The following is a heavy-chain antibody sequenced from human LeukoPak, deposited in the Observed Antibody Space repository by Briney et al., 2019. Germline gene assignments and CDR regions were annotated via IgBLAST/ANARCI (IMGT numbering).Heavy chain of an antibody. D-gene: IGHD3-10*01. CDR2: IRSDGSNK. Sequence: GGSLTLSCPASGFTFSSYGMHWVRQAPGKGLEWVAFIRSDGSNKYYADSVKGRFTMSRDNSKNTLYLQMNSLRAEDTAVYYCAKDQSRRQWLGELMGAFDIGGQGTMVTVSS. CDR3: AKDQSRRQWLGELMGAFDI. V-gene: IGHV3-30*02. J-gene: IGHJ3*02. CDR1: GFTFSSYG.